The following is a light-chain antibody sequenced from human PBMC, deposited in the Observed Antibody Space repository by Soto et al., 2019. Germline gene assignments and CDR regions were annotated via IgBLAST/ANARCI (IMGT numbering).Light chain of an antibody. V-gene: IGLV1-44*01. CDR1: SSNIASRS. Sequence: QSVLTQPPSASATPGQRVTISWSGSSSNIASRSVYWYQQLPGTAPKLLMYSSDLRPSGVPDRFSGSKSGTTASLAISGVQSEDEADYYCCSYAGSSTFVVLGGGTNLPVL. J-gene: IGLJ2*01. CDR2: SSD. CDR3: CSYAGSSTFVV.